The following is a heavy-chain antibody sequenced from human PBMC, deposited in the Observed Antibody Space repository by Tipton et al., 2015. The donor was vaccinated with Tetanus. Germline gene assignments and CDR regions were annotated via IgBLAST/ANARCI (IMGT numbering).Heavy chain of an antibody. CDR3: ARDFRERSGTYFSYYYTMDV. D-gene: IGHD1-26*01. CDR2: IYSSGST. Sequence: TLPLTCTVSGGSLSTFYWNWIRQPAGKGLEWIGRIYSSGSTNYNPSLKSRVTMSIDTSKNQFSLELTSVTAADTAVYYCARDFRERSGTYFSYYYTMDVWGQGTTVTVSS. J-gene: IGHJ6*02. CDR1: GGSLSTFY. V-gene: IGHV4-4*07.